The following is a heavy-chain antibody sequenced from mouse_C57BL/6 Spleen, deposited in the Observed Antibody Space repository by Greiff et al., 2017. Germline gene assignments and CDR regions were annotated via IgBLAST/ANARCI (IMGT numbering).Heavy chain of an antibody. D-gene: IGHD2-3*01. CDR2: INPNNGGT. CDR1: GYTFTDYY. CDR3: AREWDGYYGGFAY. Sequence: EVQLQQSGPELVKPGASVKISCKASGYTFTDYYMNWVKQSHGKSLEWIGDINPNNGGTSYNQKFKGKATLTVDKSSSTAYMELRSLTSEDSAVYYWAREWDGYYGGFAYWGQGTLVTVSA. J-gene: IGHJ3*01. V-gene: IGHV1-26*01.